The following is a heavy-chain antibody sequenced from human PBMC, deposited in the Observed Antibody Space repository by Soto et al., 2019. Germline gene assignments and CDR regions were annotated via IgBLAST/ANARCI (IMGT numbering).Heavy chain of an antibody. CDR1: GFTFSAYY. CDR2: ISGDTTTI. Sequence: QGQLVESGGGSVKPGESLRLSCAASGFTFSAYYMGWIRQTPGKGLEWVSNISGDTTTIYYADSVKGRFTIPRDSAKNSLYRQMNSLTDVETAVYYCTRALRGYCRSTGWYAALGYWGQGTLVTVSS. CDR3: TRALRGYCRSTGWYAALGY. D-gene: IGHD2-2*01. V-gene: IGHV3-11*01. J-gene: IGHJ4*02.